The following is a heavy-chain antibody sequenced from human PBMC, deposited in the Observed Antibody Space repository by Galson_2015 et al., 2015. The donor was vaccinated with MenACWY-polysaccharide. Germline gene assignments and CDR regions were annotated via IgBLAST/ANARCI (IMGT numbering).Heavy chain of an antibody. D-gene: IGHD2-2*01. CDR2: ISAGNGNT. CDR1: GYTFTSYG. V-gene: IGHV1-18*01. Sequence: SVKVSCKASGYTFTSYGISWVRQAPGQGLEWMGWISAGNGNTKYSQKFQGRVTITRDTSASTAYMELSSLRSEDTAVYYCARASSTSCYPWGQGTLVTVSS. J-gene: IGHJ5*02. CDR3: ARASSTSCYP.